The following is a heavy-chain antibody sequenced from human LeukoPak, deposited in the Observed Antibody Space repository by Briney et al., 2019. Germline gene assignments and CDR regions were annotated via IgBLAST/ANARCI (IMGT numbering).Heavy chain of an antibody. D-gene: IGHD6-13*01. Sequence: GASVKVSCKASGGTFSNYAISWVRQAPGQGLEWMGGITPIFATPSYAQKFQGRVTITADESTSTAYMELSSLRSEDTAVYYCARDPGVAAAGTDPNFDYWGQGTLVTVSS. CDR2: ITPIFATP. CDR3: ARDPGVAAAGTDPNFDY. V-gene: IGHV1-69*13. CDR1: GGTFSNYA. J-gene: IGHJ4*02.